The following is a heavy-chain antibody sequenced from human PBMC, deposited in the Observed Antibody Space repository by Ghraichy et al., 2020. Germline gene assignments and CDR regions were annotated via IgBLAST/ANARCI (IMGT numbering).Heavy chain of an antibody. J-gene: IGHJ3*02. Sequence: SETLSLTCTVSGGSTSRFYWTWLRQPPGKGLEWIGYIYYSGTANYNPSLMSRVTFSVDTSKNQFSLKLTSVTAADTAVYYCARRGPYDILTGDYIDAFDIWGLGTMVTVSS. CDR2: IYYSGTA. CDR1: GGSTSRFY. CDR3: ARRGPYDILTGDYIDAFDI. V-gene: IGHV4-59*01. D-gene: IGHD3-9*01.